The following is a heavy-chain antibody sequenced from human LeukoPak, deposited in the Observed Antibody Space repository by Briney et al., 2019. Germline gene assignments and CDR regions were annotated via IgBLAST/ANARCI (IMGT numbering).Heavy chain of an antibody. CDR3: ARDLSGIHDC. V-gene: IGHV3-23*01. CDR1: GFTFSSYA. J-gene: IGHJ4*02. CDR2: ISGGGDST. D-gene: IGHD3-10*01. Sequence: GGSLRLSCAASGFTFSSYAMSWVRQARGKGLEWVSAISGGGDSTYYADSVKGRFTISRDNAKNTLYLQMNSLRAEDTAVYYCARDLSGIHDCWGQGTLVTVSS.